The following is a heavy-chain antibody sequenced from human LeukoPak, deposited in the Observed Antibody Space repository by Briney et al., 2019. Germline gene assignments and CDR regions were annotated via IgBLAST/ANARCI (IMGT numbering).Heavy chain of an antibody. CDR3: ARGPDGDPLRGGMDV. V-gene: IGHV1-69*01. J-gene: IGHJ6*02. CDR2: IIPIFGTA. CDR1: GDTFSSYA. D-gene: IGHD4-17*01. Sequence: SVKVSCKASGDTFSSYAISWVRQAPGQGLEWMGGIIPIFGTANYAQKFQGRVTITADESTSTAYMELSSLRSEDTAVYYCARGPDGDPLRGGMDVWGQGTTVTVSS.